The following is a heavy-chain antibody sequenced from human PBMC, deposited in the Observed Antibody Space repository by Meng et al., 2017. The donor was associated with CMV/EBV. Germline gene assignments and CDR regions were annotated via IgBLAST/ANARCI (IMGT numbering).Heavy chain of an antibody. V-gene: IGHV1-69*01. CDR3: ARMPRDGYNYIDY. CDR1: GGTFSNYA. Sequence: EEAGAEERKPGPSGKVSCKASGGTFSNYAISLVRQAPGQGLEWMGGIIPIFGTANYAQKFQGRVTITADESTSTAYMELSSLRSEDTAVYYCARMPRDGYNYIDYWGQGTLVTVSS. D-gene: IGHD5-24*01. J-gene: IGHJ4*02. CDR2: IIPIFGTA.